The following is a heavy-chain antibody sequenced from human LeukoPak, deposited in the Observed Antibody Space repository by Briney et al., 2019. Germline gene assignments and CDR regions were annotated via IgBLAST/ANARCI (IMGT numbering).Heavy chain of an antibody. CDR3: ATGGITIFGVVTYPND. CDR1: GFTFSSYE. CDR2: ISSSDNTI. J-gene: IGHJ4*02. D-gene: IGHD3-3*01. V-gene: IGHV3-48*03. Sequence: GGSLRLSCAASGFTFSSYEMHWVRQAPGKGLEWVSYISSSDNTIYYADSVKGRFTISRDNAKNSLYLQMNSLRAEDTALYYCATGGITIFGVVTYPNDWGQGTLVTVSS.